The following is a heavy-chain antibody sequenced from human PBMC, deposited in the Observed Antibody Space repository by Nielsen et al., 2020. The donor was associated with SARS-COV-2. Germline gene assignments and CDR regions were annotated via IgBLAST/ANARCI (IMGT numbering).Heavy chain of an antibody. J-gene: IGHJ4*02. V-gene: IGHV3-53*01. CDR2: IYSDDSS. CDR3: ARDSENLNYFDY. Sequence: GESLKISCAASGFAVSNNYMSWVRQAPGKGLEWVSLIYSDDSSYYADSVRGRFTISRDNSKNTLFLQMNSLRAEDTAVYYCARDSENLNYFDYWGQGTLVTVSS. CDR1: GFAVSNNY.